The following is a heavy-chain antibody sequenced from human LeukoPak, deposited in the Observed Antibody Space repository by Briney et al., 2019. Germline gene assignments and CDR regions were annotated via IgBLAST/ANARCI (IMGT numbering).Heavy chain of an antibody. CDR2: FYYTGST. CDR1: GGSISSYY. V-gene: IGHV4-59*08. Sequence: SETLSLTCTVSGGSISSYYWSWIRQPPGKGLEWVGFFYYTGSTKYNPSLKSRVTFSGATSKKQFSLKLTSVTAADTAVYYCAGYGDHYYYAMDIWGQGTTVTVSS. D-gene: IGHD4-17*01. J-gene: IGHJ6*02. CDR3: AGYGDHYYYAMDI.